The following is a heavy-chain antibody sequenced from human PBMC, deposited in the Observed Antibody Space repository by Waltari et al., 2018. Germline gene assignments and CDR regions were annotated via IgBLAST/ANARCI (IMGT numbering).Heavy chain of an antibody. D-gene: IGHD1-26*01. V-gene: IGHV3-53*01. J-gene: IGHJ6*02. CDR3: ARSLIVGYYGMDV. CDR2: IYSRGST. CDR1: GFIVSSNY. Sequence: EVQLVESGGGLIQPGGSLRLSCAASGFIVSSNYMNWVRQAPGKGLELVSVIYSRGSTYYADSVKGRFTISRDNSKNTLYLQMNSLRAEDTAIYYCARSLIVGYYGMDVWGQGTTVSVSS.